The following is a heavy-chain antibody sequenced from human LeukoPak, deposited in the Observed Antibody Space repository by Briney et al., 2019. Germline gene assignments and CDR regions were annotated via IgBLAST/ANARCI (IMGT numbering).Heavy chain of an antibody. D-gene: IGHD6-19*01. Sequence: PSETLSLTCAVSGVSLNSHYWSWIRQSPGGRLEWIGHISDKGTTKYNPSLKSRVIISAHTSKNHLPLNLTSVFAADTAIYYCARRDAGWNYCDYWGQGSLVTVSS. CDR3: ARRDAGWNYCDY. J-gene: IGHJ4*02. V-gene: IGHV4-59*08. CDR2: ISDKGTT. CDR1: GVSLNSHY.